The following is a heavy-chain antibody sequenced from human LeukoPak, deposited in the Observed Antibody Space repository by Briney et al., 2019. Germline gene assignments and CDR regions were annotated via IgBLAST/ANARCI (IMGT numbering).Heavy chain of an antibody. J-gene: IGHJ4*02. CDR3: AKRDTSGLYYFGY. CDR1: GFTSSIYG. CDR2: ITNGGDNT. Sequence: SGGSLTLSCAASGFTSSIYGMSWVRQAPGKGLKWVSSITNGGDNTYYADFVQGRFTIYRDNSKNSLHLQMSSLRAEDTAIYFCAKRDTSGLYYFGYWGQGTLVTVSS. V-gene: IGHV3-23*01. D-gene: IGHD3-10*01.